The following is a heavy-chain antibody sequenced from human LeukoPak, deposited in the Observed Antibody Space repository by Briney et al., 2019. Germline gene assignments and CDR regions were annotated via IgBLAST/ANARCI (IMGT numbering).Heavy chain of an antibody. CDR1: GYTFTSYY. D-gene: IGHD3-22*01. J-gene: IGHJ5*02. CDR2: INPSGGST. V-gene: IGHV1-46*01. Sequence: ASVKVSCKASGYTFTSYYMHWVRQAPGQGLEWMGIINPSGGSTSYAQKFQGRVTMTRDTSTSTVYMELSSLRSEDTAVYYCARGYHDSSGYHWGTGWFDPWGQGTLVTVSS. CDR3: ARGYHDSSGYHWGTGWFDP.